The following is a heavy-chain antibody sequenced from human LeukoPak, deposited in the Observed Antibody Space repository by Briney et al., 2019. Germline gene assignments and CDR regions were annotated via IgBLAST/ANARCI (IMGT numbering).Heavy chain of an antibody. J-gene: IGHJ6*03. CDR1: GYSISSGYY. D-gene: IGHD3-22*01. CDR2: IYHSGST. CDR3: ARRPYYYDSSGYHYYMDV. Sequence: NPSETLSLTCAVSGYSISSGYYWAWIRQPPGKGLEWIGSIYHSGSTYYNPSLKSRVTISVDTSKNQFSLKLTSVPAADTAVYYCARRPYYYDSSGYHYYMDVWGKGTTVTVSS. V-gene: IGHV4-38-2*01.